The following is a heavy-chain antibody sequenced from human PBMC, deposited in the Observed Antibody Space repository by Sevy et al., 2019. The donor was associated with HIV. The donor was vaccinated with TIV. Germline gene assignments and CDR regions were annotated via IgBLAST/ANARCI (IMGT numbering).Heavy chain of an antibody. CDR3: AKTSGPYYHGSGSYYPY. J-gene: IGHJ4*01. CDR1: GFTFSSYA. Sequence: GGSLRLSCAASGFTFSSYAMSWVRQAPGKGLEWVSAISGSGGSTYYADSVKGRFTISRDNSKNTLYLQMNSLRAEDTAVYYCAKTSGPYYHGSGSYYPYWGHGTLVTVSS. D-gene: IGHD3-10*01. CDR2: ISGSGGST. V-gene: IGHV3-23*01.